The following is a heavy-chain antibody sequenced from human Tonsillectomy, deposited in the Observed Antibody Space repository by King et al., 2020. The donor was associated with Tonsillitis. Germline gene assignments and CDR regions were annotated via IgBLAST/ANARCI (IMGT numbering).Heavy chain of an antibody. J-gene: IGHJ4*02. CDR1: VGSISSSSYY. Sequence: LQLQESGPGLVKPSETLSLTCTVSVGSISSSSYYWGWIRQPPGKGLEWIGSIYYSGSTYYNPSLKSRVTISVDTSKNKFSLKLSSVTAADTAVYYCARRIGSYYYYFDYWGQGTLVTVSS. D-gene: IGHD1-26*01. V-gene: IGHV4-39*01. CDR2: IYYSGST. CDR3: ARRIGSYYYYFDY.